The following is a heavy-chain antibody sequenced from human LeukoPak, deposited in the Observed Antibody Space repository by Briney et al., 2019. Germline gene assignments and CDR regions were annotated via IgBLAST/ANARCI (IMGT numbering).Heavy chain of an antibody. CDR1: GYTLTELS. CDR2: FDPEDGET. J-gene: IGHJ3*02. V-gene: IGHV1-24*01. Sequence: ASVKVSCKVSGYTLTELSMHWVRQAPGKGLEWMGGFDPEDGETIYAQKFQGRVTMTEDTSTDTAYMELSSLRSEDTAVYYCATGGDLLLDAGDAFDIWGQGTMVTVSS. D-gene: IGHD3-10*01. CDR3: ATGGDLLLDAGDAFDI.